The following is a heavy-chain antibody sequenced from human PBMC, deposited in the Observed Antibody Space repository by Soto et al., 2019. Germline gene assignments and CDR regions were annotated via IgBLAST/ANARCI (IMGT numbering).Heavy chain of an antibody. CDR1: GESFNGYY. V-gene: IGHV4-34*01. CDR2: IHHSGST. CDR3: AGGKRGSSWYRGEEKYYYYGMDV. Sequence: PSETLSLTCTAYGESFNGYYWSWIRQPPGKGLEWIGEIHHSGSTNYNPPLKSRVTFSIDTSKRQFSLKVRSVTAADTAVYYCAGGKRGSSWYRGEEKYYYYGMDVWGQGTPVTVSS. D-gene: IGHD6-13*01. J-gene: IGHJ6*02.